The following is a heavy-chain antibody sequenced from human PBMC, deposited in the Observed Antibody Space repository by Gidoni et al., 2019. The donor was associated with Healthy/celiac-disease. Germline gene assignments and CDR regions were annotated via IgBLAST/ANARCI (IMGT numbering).Heavy chain of an antibody. D-gene: IGHD3-10*01. CDR3: AKALYGSGSYDY. J-gene: IGHJ4*02. Sequence: EVQLLESGGGLVQHGGSLRLSCAASGFTFSSYAMGWVRQAPGKGLEWVSAISGSGGSTYYADSVKGRFTISRDNSKNTLYLQMNSLRAEDTAVYYCAKALYGSGSYDYWGQGTLVTVSS. V-gene: IGHV3-23*01. CDR2: ISGSGGST. CDR1: GFTFSSYA.